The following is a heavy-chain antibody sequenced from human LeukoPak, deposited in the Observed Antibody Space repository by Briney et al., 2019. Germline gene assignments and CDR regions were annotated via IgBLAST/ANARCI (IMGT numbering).Heavy chain of an antibody. CDR1: GFTFSDYS. D-gene: IGHD2-2*01. V-gene: IGHV3-21*01. J-gene: IGHJ6*03. CDR2: ISSASSYV. CDR3: ARNEGYCSSTSCDAYYFYMDV. Sequence: PGGSLSLSCAASGFTFSDYSMKWVRQAPGKGLEWVSSISSASSYVSYADSVKGRFTISRDNAKNSLYLQMNNVRAEDTAVYSCARNEGYCSSTSCDAYYFYMDVWGKGTTVTVSS.